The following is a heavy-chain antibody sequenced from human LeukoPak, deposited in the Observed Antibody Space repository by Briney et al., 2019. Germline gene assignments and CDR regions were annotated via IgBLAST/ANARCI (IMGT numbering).Heavy chain of an antibody. CDR2: IRGGGPST. CDR3: AKDRLLNCRGDCYIFDY. CDR1: GFTFSNYG. D-gene: IGHD2-21*02. V-gene: IGHV3-23*01. Sequence: PGGSLRLSCAASGFTFSNYGMSWVRQAPGKGLEWVSGIRGGGPSTYYADSVKGRFSISRDNSKNTLYLQVNGLRTEDTAVYYCAKDRLLNCRGDCYIFDYWGQGTLVTVSS. J-gene: IGHJ4*02.